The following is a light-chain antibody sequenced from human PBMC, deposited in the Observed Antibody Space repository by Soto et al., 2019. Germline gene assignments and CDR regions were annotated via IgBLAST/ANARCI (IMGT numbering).Light chain of an antibody. CDR3: QQYGSSIFT. CDR2: ASS. CDR1: QHVGSDY. J-gene: IGKJ3*01. V-gene: IGKV3-20*01. Sequence: EILLTQSPGTLSLSPGTRVTLSCRASQHVGSDYLAWYQQKPGQAPRLLIYASSSRATGIPDRFSGSGSGTDFTLTIDRLEPEDFAVYYCQQYGSSIFTFGPGTKVDIK.